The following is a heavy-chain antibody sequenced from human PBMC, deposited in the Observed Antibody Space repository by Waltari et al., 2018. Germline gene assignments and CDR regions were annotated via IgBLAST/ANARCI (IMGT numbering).Heavy chain of an antibody. D-gene: IGHD3-22*01. J-gene: IGHJ4*02. V-gene: IGHV3-30*01. CDR1: GFTFSSYA. CDR3: ARDRDSHESSGYFVY. CDR2: ISYDGSDK. Sequence: QVQLVESGGGVVQPGRSLRLSCAASGFTFSSYAMHWVRQAPGKGLEWVVVISYDGSDKYDADSVKGRFTISRDNSKNTLYLQMNSLRVEDTAVYYWARDRDSHESSGYFVYWGQGTLVTVSS.